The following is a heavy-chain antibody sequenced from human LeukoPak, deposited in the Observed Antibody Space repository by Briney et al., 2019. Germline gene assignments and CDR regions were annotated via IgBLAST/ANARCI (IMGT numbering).Heavy chain of an antibody. CDR2: VSSDGGST. CDR1: GFTFSDYA. V-gene: IGHV3-64*01. D-gene: IGHD2-15*01. J-gene: IGHJ4*02. CDR3: ARERAYVVYLDY. Sequence: PGGSLRLSCAASGFTFSDYAMHWVRQAPGKGLEYVSGVSSDGGSTYYANSLKGRFTISRDNSKDTLYLQMGSLRAEDTGVYYCARERAYVVYLDYWGQGILVTVSS.